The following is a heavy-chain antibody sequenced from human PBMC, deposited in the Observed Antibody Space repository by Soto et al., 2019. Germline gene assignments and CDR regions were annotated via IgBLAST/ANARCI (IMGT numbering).Heavy chain of an antibody. CDR1: GGSFSGYY. D-gene: IGHD3-22*01. J-gene: IGHJ5*02. V-gene: IGHV4-34*01. Sequence: SETLSLTCAVYGGSFSGYYWSWIRQPPGKGLEWIGEITHSGGTNYSPSLKSRVTISVDTSRNQFSLNLNSVTAAGTAGYYCGRGPPINYYEGNGLYFHDLRGLGSPVPVSS. CDR3: GRGPPINYYEGNGLYFHDL. CDR2: ITHSGGT.